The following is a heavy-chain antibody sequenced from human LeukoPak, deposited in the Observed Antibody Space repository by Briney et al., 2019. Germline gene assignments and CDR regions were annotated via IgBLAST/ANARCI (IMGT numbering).Heavy chain of an antibody. V-gene: IGHV4-59*08. D-gene: IGHD3-22*01. CDR2: IYSSGST. CDR3: ARLKWGVGSGYYYFDY. Sequence: KASETLSLTCTVSGGSISSYYWSWIRQPPGKGLEWIGDIYSSGSTNYNPTLKSRVTISVDTSKNQFSLKLSSVTAADTAVYYCARLKWGVGSGYYYFDYWGQGTLVTVSS. CDR1: GGSISSYY. J-gene: IGHJ4*02.